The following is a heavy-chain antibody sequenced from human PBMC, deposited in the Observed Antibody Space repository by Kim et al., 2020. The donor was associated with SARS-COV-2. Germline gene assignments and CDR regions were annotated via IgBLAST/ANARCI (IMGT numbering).Heavy chain of an antibody. D-gene: IGHD2-21*02. CDR2: IVNTGTT. Sequence: SETLSLTCAVYGAYLTDYSWTWIRHPPGKRLEYIGEIVNTGTTVYHPSPTATYNPLFRSRVTISVDSSKNQVSLKLTSVTAADTAVYYCARRLPRGSFDTWGQGTPVSVSS. V-gene: IGHV4-34*12. J-gene: IGHJ4*02. CDR3: ARRLPRGSFDT. CDR1: GAYLTDYS.